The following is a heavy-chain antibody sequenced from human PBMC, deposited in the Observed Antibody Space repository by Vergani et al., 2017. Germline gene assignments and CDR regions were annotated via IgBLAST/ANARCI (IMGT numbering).Heavy chain of an antibody. CDR1: GGTFSSYA. Sequence: QVQLVQSGAEVKKPGSSVKVSCKASGGTFSSYAISWVRQAPGQGLEWMGGIIPIFGTANYAQKLQGRVTMTTDTSTSTAYMELRSLRSDDTAVYYCARDGREVGFDPWGQGTLVTVSS. V-gene: IGHV1-69*05. D-gene: IGHD1-26*01. CDR3: ARDGREVGFDP. CDR2: IIPIFGTA. J-gene: IGHJ5*02.